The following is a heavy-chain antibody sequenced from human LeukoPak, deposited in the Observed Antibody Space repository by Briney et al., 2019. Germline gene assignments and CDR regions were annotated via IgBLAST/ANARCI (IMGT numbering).Heavy chain of an antibody. CDR1: GFTFSSYA. CDR3: AKESSWEGPKNWFDP. J-gene: IGHJ5*02. CDR2: ISYDGSNK. V-gene: IGHV3-30*04. Sequence: GRSLRLSCAASGFTFSSYAMHWVRQAPGKGLEWVAVISYDGSNKYYADSVKGRFTISRDNSKNTLYLQMNSLRAEDTAVYYCAKESSWEGPKNWFDPWGQGTLVTVSS. D-gene: IGHD1-26*01.